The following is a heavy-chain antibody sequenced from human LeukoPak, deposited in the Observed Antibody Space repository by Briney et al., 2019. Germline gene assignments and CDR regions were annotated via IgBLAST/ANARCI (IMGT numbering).Heavy chain of an antibody. Sequence: SETLSLTCTVSGGSISSYCWSWIRQPPGKGLEWIGYIYYSGSTNYNPSLKSRVTISVDTSKNQFSLKLSSVTAADTAVYYCAREITMVRGGRLWFDPWGQGTLVTVSS. J-gene: IGHJ5*02. D-gene: IGHD3-10*01. CDR3: AREITMVRGGRLWFDP. CDR1: GGSISSYC. V-gene: IGHV4-59*01. CDR2: IYYSGST.